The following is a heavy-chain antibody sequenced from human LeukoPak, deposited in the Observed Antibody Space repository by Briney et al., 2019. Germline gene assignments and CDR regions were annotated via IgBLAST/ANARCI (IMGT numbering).Heavy chain of an antibody. J-gene: IGHJ6*02. CDR3: LVDTAMISAYYYYYGMDV. CDR2: ISGSGGST. CDR1: GFTFSSYA. Sequence: GGSLRLSCAASGFTFSSYAMSWVRQAPGKGLEWVSAISGSGGSTYYADSVKGRFTISRDNSKNTLYLQMNSLRAEDTAVYYCLVDTAMISAYYYYYGMDVRGQGTTVTVSS. D-gene: IGHD5-18*01. V-gene: IGHV3-23*01.